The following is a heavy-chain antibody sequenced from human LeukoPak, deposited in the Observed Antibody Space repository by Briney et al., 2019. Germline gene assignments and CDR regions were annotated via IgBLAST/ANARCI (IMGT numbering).Heavy chain of an antibody. CDR2: INPNSGGT. CDR3: ARDQDYGYSSGWYSFYYYYYYMDV. V-gene: IGHV1-2*02. CDR1: GYTFTGYY. Sequence: ASVKVSCKASGYTFTGYYMHWVRQAPGQGLEWMGWINPNSGGTNYAQKFQGRVTMTRDTSISTAYMELSRLRSDDTAVYYCARDQDYGYSSGWYSFYYYYYYMDVWGKETTVTVSS. D-gene: IGHD6-19*01. J-gene: IGHJ6*03.